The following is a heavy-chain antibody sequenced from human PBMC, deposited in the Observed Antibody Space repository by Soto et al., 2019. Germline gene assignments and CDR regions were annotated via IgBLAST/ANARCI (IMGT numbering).Heavy chain of an antibody. CDR3: ASQYYYDSSGSIRLGAFDI. D-gene: IGHD3-22*01. J-gene: IGHJ3*02. Sequence: GESLKISCKGSGYSFTSYWISWVRQMPGKGLEWMGIIYPGDSDTRYSPSFQGQVTISADKSISTAYLQWSSLKASDTAMYYCASQYYYDSSGSIRLGAFDIWGQGTMVTVSS. CDR1: GYSFTSYW. CDR2: IYPGDSDT. V-gene: IGHV5-51*01.